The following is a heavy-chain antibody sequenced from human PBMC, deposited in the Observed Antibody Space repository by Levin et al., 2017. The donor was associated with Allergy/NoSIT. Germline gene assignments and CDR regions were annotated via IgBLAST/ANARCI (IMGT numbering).Heavy chain of an antibody. CDR3: ARTGDDY. Sequence: LSLTCAASGFRVSDNYMSWVRQAPGKGLEWVSVIHSAGDTYYADSVKDRFTISRDNSKNTLYLQMNSLRAEDTAVYFCARTGDDYWGQGTLVTVSS. D-gene: IGHD4-17*01. J-gene: IGHJ4*02. V-gene: IGHV3-66*01. CDR2: IHSAGDT. CDR1: GFRVSDNY.